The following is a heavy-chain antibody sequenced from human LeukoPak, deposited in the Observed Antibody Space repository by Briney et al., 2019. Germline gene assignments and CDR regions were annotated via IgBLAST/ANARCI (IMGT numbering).Heavy chain of an antibody. CDR2: IYYSGST. CDR1: GGSISSYY. Sequence: SETLSLTCTVSGGSISSYYWSWIRQPPGKGLEWIGYIYYSGSTNYNPSLKSRVTISVDTSKNQFSLKLSSVTAADTAVYYCAVGAWLGYWGQGTLVTVSS. D-gene: IGHD3-22*01. V-gene: IGHV4-59*12. J-gene: IGHJ4*02. CDR3: AVGAWLGY.